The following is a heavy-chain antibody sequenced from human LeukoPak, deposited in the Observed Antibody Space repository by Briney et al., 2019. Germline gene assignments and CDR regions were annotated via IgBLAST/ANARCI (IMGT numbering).Heavy chain of an antibody. Sequence: SETLSLTCAVYGGSFSGYYWSWIRQPPGKGLEWIGEINHSGSTNYNPSLKSRVTISVDTSKNQFSLKLSSVTAAATAVYYCARFVDENDKDTQDYYYDSSGYYYVFDYWGQGTLVTVSS. D-gene: IGHD3-22*01. CDR2: INHSGST. J-gene: IGHJ4*02. CDR1: GGSFSGYY. CDR3: ARFVDENDKDTQDYYYDSSGYYYVFDY. V-gene: IGHV4-34*01.